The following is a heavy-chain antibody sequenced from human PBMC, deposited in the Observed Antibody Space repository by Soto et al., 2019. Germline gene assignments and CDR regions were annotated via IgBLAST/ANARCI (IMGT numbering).Heavy chain of an antibody. V-gene: IGHV3-74*01. CDR2: INNDGSSR. Sequence: EVQLVESGGGLVQPGGSLSLSCAASGFTFNNFWMHWVRQVPGKGLVWISRINNDGSSRSYADSGKGRFTISRDNAKNALFLQMSSLRVEDTAVYYCAIGVAENTGSWFWCQGILVTVSS. CDR3: AIGVAENTGSWF. J-gene: IGHJ4*02. CDR1: GFTFNNFW. D-gene: IGHD3-3*01.